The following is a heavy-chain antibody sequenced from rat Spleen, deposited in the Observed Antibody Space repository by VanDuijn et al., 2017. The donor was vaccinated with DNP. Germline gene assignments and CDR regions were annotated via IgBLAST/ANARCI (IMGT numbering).Heavy chain of an antibody. V-gene: IGHV5-22*01. CDR3: IRWNSGHFDY. CDR2: IGSDVYAP. J-gene: IGHJ2*01. Sequence: EVRLVETGGGFVQPGRSLKLSCAASGFTFSDYYMAWVRQAPTKGLEWVAYIGSDVYAPYYGDSVKGRFTISRDNAKSTLYLQMNSLRSEDMATYYCIRWNSGHFDYWGQGVMVTVSS. D-gene: IGHD4-3*01. CDR1: GFTFSDYY.